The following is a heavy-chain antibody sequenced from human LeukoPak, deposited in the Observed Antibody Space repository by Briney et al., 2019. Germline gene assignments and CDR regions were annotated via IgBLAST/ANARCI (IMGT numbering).Heavy chain of an antibody. CDR2: SNTGNRNT. J-gene: IGHJ3*02. V-gene: IGHV1-3*02. CDR3: AREWDSVRARAFDI. CDR1: GYTFTRYA. Sequence: ASVKLSCKASGYTFTRYAIHWVRQAPGQRLECMGWSNTGNRNTKYSQQFQGRVTMTRDTTTSTVYMELSSLRSEDTAVHYCAREWDSVRARAFDIWGQGTMVTVSS. D-gene: IGHD1-26*01.